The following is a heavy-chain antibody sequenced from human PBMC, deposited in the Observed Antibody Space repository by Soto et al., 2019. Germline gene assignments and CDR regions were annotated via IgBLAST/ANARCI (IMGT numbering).Heavy chain of an antibody. CDR1: GGSITGFYHY. V-gene: IGHV4-30-4*01. Sequence: SAALSLTCTVSGGSITGFYHYWSWIRQPPGRGLEWIGYLHFSGNSYYNPSLNSRAAISLETSKRQFSLNLRSVTAADTAVYFCASMAALADAYFDNWAPRNLVIVSS. CDR2: LHFSGNS. CDR3: ASMAALADAYFDN. D-gene: IGHD1-1*01. J-gene: IGHJ4*02.